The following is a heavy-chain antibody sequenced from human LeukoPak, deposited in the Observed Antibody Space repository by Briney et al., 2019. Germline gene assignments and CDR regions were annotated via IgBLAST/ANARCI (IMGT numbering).Heavy chain of an antibody. CDR2: IYYSGST. V-gene: IGHV4-59*01. D-gene: IGHD6-19*01. CDR3: AGHTYTGLGDY. Sequence: SGTPSPTRTVSGGSLNSYYWGWVPQPPREGPEWIGYIYYSGSTNYNPSLKSRVTISVDTSKNQFSLKLSSVTAADTAVYYCAGHTYTGLGDYWGQGTLVTVSS. J-gene: IGHJ4*02. CDR1: GGSLNSYY.